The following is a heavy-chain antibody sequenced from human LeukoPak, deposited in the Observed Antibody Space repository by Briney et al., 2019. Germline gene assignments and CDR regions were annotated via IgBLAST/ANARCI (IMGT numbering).Heavy chain of an antibody. J-gene: IGHJ3*02. D-gene: IGHD4-17*01. CDR2: ISYRGSP. Sequence: PSETLSLTSTVSGDSFSSHYWTWIRQPPGNALEWIGHISYRGSPNYNPSLKSRVTISIDTSKNQFSLKLSSVTAADTAVYYCARDLVTVTKGFDMWGQGTMVSVSS. V-gene: IGHV4-59*11. CDR1: GDSFSSHY. CDR3: ARDLVTVTKGFDM.